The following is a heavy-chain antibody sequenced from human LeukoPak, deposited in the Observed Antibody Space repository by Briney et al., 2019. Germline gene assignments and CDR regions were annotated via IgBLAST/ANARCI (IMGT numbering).Heavy chain of an antibody. CDR1: GYTFTSYA. V-gene: IGHV7-4-1*02. D-gene: IGHD3-10*01. CDR2: INTNTGNP. CDR3: ARDRLLLWFGELLGPGAFDI. Sequence: ASVKVSCKASGYTFTSYAMNWVRQAPGQGLEWMGWINTNTGNPTYAQGFTGRFVFSLDTSVSTAYLQISSLKAEDTAVYYCARDRLLLWFGELLGPGAFDIWGQGTMVTVSS. J-gene: IGHJ3*02.